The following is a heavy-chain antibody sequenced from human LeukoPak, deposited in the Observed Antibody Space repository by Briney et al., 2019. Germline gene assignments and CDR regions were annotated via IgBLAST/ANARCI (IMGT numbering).Heavy chain of an antibody. CDR2: IYYSGST. CDR3: ARDSRVADYGLAYCGGDCYSYFDY. V-gene: IGHV4-59*01. J-gene: IGHJ4*02. CDR1: GGSISSYY. D-gene: IGHD2-21*02. Sequence: SETLSLTCTVSGGSISSYYWSWIRQPPGKGLEWIGYIYYSGSTNYNPSLKSRVTISVDTSKNQFSLKLSSVTAADTAVYYCARDSRVADYGLAYCGGDCYSYFDYWGQGTLVTVSS.